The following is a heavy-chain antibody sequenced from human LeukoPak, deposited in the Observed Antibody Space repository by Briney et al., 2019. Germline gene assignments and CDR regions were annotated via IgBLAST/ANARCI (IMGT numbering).Heavy chain of an antibody. CDR1: GYTFTSYY. J-gene: IGHJ4*02. V-gene: IGHV1-46*01. Sequence: AASVKVSCKASGYTFTSYYMHWVRQAPGQGLEWMGIINPSGGSTGYAQKFQGRVTMTRDTSTSTVYMELSSLRSEDTAVYYCARALAVAGIDYWGQGTLVTVSS. D-gene: IGHD6-19*01. CDR3: ARALAVAGIDY. CDR2: INPSGGST.